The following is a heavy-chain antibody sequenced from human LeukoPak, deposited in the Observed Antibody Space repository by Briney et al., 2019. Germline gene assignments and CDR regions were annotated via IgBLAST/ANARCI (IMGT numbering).Heavy chain of an antibody. CDR1: GGSFSGYY. CDR3: ARPSGGTGWPTYKYYYYMDV. J-gene: IGHJ6*03. CDR2: INHSGST. V-gene: IGHV4-34*01. D-gene: IGHD2-8*02. Sequence: SETLSLTCAVYGGSFSGYYWSWIRQPPGKGLEWIGEINHSGSTNYNPSLKSRVTISVDTSKNQFSLKLSSVTAADTAVYYCARPSGGTGWPTYKYYYYMDVWGKGTTVTIPS.